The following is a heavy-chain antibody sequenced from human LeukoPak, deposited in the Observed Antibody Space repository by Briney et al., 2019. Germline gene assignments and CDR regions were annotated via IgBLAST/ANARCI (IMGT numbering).Heavy chain of an antibody. J-gene: IGHJ4*02. CDR1: GGSISSDGYY. Sequence: PSETLSLTCTVSGGSISSDGYYWSWIRQPPGKGPEWIGHIQHTGGTHYNPSLKSRVTISVDTSKNQFSLRLSSVTAADTAVYYCARGSVAAGLDYWGQGTLVTVSS. D-gene: IGHD6-6*01. CDR3: ARGSVAAGLDY. CDR2: IQHTGGT. V-gene: IGHV4-31*03.